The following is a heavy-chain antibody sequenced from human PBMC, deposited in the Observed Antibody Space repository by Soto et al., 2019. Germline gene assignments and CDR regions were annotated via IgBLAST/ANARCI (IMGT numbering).Heavy chain of an antibody. J-gene: IGHJ3*02. Sequence: EVQVVESGGDLIQPGGSLRLSCAVSGFTFSTYSMGWVRQAPGMGLEWVAHISQDGSGKFYVDSVKGRFTISRDNAKSSLYLQMDSLRAEDTALYYCGRRKFAFDIWGQGTMVTVSS. CDR2: ISQDGSGK. CDR3: GRRKFAFDI. CDR1: GFTFSTYS. V-gene: IGHV3-7*01.